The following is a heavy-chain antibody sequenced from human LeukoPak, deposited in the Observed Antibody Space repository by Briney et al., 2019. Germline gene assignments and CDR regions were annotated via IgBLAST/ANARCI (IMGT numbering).Heavy chain of an antibody. CDR2: INHSGST. J-gene: IGHJ4*02. D-gene: IGHD3-22*01. V-gene: IGHV4-34*01. CDR1: GGSFSGYY. CDR3: ARITYYYDSSGYSNFDY. Sequence: PSETLSLTCAAYGGSFSGYYWSWIRQPPGKGLEWIGEINHSGSTNYNPSLKSRVTISVDTSKNQFSLKLSSVTAADTAVYYCARITYYYDSSGYSNFDYWGLGTLVTVSS.